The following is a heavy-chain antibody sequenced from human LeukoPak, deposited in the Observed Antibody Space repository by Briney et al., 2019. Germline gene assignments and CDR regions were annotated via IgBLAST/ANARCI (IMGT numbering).Heavy chain of an antibody. CDR3: ASGGVVKGAAFDI. CDR1: GGTFSSYA. Sequence: VASVKVSCXASGGTFSSYAISWVRQAPGQGLEWMGGIIPISGTANYAQKFQGRVTITADESTSTAYMELSSLRSEDTAVYYCASGGVVKGAAFDIWGQGTMVTVSS. V-gene: IGHV1-69*01. D-gene: IGHD3-3*01. CDR2: IIPISGTA. J-gene: IGHJ3*02.